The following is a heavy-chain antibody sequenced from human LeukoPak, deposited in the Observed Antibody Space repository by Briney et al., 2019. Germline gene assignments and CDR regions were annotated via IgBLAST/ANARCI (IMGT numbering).Heavy chain of an antibody. Sequence: ASVKVSCKASGYTFTGYYMHWVRQAPGQGLEWMGWINPNNGGTNYAQKFQGRVTMTRDTSISTAYMELSRLRSDDTAVYYCARGRGVAAPPVSPDNFDYWGQGTLVTVSS. V-gene: IGHV1-2*02. CDR1: GYTFTGYY. CDR3: ARGRGVAAPPVSPDNFDY. CDR2: INPNNGGT. D-gene: IGHD2-15*01. J-gene: IGHJ4*02.